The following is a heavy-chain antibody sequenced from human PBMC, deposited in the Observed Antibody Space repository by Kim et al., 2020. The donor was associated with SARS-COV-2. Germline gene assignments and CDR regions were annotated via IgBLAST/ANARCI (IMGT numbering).Heavy chain of an antibody. V-gene: IGHV3-64*01. D-gene: IGHD3-10*01. J-gene: IGHJ4*01. CDR3: ARWATPSGVLGGGFDS. CDR1: GFTFSHYA. CDR2: ITGKGGRT. Sequence: GGSLRLSCAASGFTFSHYAMHWVRQAPGKGLEYVSAITGKGGRTYYANSVKGRFTISRDNSKNTLYLQMGRLRADDMAVYYCARWATPSGVLGGGFDSWG.